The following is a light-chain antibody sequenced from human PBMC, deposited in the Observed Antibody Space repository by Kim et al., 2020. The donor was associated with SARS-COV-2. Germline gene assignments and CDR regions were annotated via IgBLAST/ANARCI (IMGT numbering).Light chain of an antibody. CDR1: SLKTYY. CDR2: GKN. CDR3: DSWDSSGNHNVV. V-gene: IGLV3-19*02. J-gene: IGLJ2*01. Sequence: SSELTQDPAVSVALGQTVRITCQGDSLKTYYATWYQQKPGLAPVRVIFGKNNRPSGIPHRFSGSNSGNTASLTITGAQAEDEADYYCDSWDSSGNHNVVFGGGTQLTVL.